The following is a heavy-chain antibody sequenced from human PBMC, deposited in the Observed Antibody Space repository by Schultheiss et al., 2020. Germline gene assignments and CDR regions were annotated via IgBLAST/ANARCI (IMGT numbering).Heavy chain of an antibody. D-gene: IGHD6-13*01. V-gene: IGHV4-61*01. CDR3: AREVIAAAGSFDP. J-gene: IGHJ5*02. Sequence: SETLSLTCTVSGGSISSSSYYWGWIRQPPGKGLEWIGYIYYSGSTNYNPSLKSRVTISVDTSKNQFSLKLSSVTAADTAVYYCAREVIAAAGSFDPWGQGTLVTVSS. CDR1: GGSISSSSYY. CDR2: IYYSGST.